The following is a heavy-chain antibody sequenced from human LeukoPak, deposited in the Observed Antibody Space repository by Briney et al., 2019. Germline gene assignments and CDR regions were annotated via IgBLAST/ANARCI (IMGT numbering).Heavy chain of an antibody. CDR2: IDYSGST. V-gene: IGHV4-39*01. CDR1: GGSISSSSYY. CDR3: ARWGGGYDILTGYLYFDY. D-gene: IGHD3-9*01. Sequence: SETLSLTCTVSGGSISSSSYYWGWIRQPPGKGLEWIGSIDYSGSTYYNPSLKSRVTISVDTSKNQFSLKLSSVTAADTAVYYCARWGGGYDILTGYLYFDYWGQGTLVTVSS. J-gene: IGHJ4*02.